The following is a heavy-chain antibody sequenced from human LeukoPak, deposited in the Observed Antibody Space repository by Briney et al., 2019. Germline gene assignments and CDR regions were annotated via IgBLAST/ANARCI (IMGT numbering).Heavy chain of an antibody. CDR1: GYSISSGYY. CDR2: IYHSGST. V-gene: IGHV4-38-2*02. CDR3: ARVGGGPFDAFDI. J-gene: IGHJ3*02. Sequence: PSETLSLTCTVSGYSISSGYYWGWIRQPPGKGLEWIGSIYHSGSTYYNPSLKSRVTISVDTSKNQFSLKLSSVTAADTAVYYCARVGGGPFDAFDIWGQGTMVTVSS. D-gene: IGHD3-16*01.